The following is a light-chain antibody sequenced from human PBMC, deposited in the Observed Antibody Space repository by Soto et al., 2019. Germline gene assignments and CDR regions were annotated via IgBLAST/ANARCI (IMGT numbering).Light chain of an antibody. Sequence: DIQMTQSPSTLSASVGDRVTITCRASQTISTLLAWYQQRPGKAPNLLIYKASSLESGVPSRFSGSGPGTEFTLTISSLQPDDFATYFGQQYSTYPWTFGQGTKVEVK. V-gene: IGKV1-5*03. CDR3: QQYSTYPWT. CDR2: KAS. CDR1: QTISTL. J-gene: IGKJ1*01.